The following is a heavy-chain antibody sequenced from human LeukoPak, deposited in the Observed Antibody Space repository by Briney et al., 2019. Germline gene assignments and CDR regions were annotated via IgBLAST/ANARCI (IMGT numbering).Heavy chain of an antibody. CDR2: INHSGST. V-gene: IGHV4-34*01. J-gene: IGHJ4*02. D-gene: IGHD2-21*02. Sequence: SETLSLTCAVYGGSFSGYYWGWIRQPPGKGLEWIGEINHSGSTNYNPSLKSRVTISVDTSKNQFSLKLSSVTAADTAVYYCARAPDIVVVTAIRYSKFDYWGQGTLVTVSS. CDR1: GGSFSGYY. CDR3: ARAPDIVVVTAIRYSKFDY.